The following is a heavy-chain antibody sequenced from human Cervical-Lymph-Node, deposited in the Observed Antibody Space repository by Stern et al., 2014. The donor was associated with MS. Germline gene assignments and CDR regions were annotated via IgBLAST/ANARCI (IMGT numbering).Heavy chain of an antibody. J-gene: IGHJ3*02. Sequence: EVQLVQSGAEVKQPGESLKISCKTSGYSFSNFWIGWVRQKPGKGLEWMGIIYPEDYDTTYSPSFQGHVTISAAESISTAYLQWRSLKASDTAMYYCVRRRDSDSYDTFDIWGQGTMLIVSS. CDR2: IYPEDYDT. CDR1: GYSFSNFW. D-gene: IGHD3-22*01. CDR3: VRRRDSDSYDTFDI. V-gene: IGHV5-51*01.